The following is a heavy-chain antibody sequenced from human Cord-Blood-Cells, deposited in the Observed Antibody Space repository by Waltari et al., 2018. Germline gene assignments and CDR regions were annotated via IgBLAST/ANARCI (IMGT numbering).Heavy chain of an antibody. CDR3: ARVGCSGGSCYYYYYYMDV. D-gene: IGHD2-15*01. Sequence: QVQPQESGPGLVKPSQTLSLTYTVSGGSISSGDYYWSWIRQPPGKGLEWIGYIYYSGSTYYNPSLKSRVTISVDTSKNQFSLKLSSVTAADTAVYYCARVGCSGGSCYYYYYYMDVWGKGTTVTVSS. J-gene: IGHJ6*03. CDR2: IYYSGST. CDR1: GGSISSGDYY. V-gene: IGHV4-30-4*08.